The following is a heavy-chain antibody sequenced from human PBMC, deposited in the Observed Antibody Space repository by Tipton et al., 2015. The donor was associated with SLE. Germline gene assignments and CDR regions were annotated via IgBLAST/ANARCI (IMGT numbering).Heavy chain of an antibody. J-gene: IGHJ2*01. CDR3: ARVQGFSSWYFDL. V-gene: IGHV4-59*11. Sequence: TLSLTCTVSGGSISSHYWSWIRRPPGKGLEWIGYIYYSGSTNYNPSLKSRVTISVDTSKNQFSLKLSSVTAADTAVYYCARVQGFSSWYFDLWGRGTLVTVSS. D-gene: IGHD3-3*02. CDR2: IYYSGST. CDR1: GGSISSHY.